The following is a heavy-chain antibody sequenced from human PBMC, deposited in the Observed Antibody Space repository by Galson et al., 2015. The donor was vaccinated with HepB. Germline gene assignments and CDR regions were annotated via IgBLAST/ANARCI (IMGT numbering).Heavy chain of an antibody. CDR1: GFTFSNYG. V-gene: IGHV3-30*18. J-gene: IGHJ2*01. D-gene: IGHD2-15*01. Sequence: SLRLSCAASGFTFSNYGMHWVRQAPGKGLEWVAVISYDGSNKYYADSVEGRFTISRDNSKNTLYLQMNSLRAEDTAVYYCAKGAIGGSSAYWYFDLWGRGTLVTVSS. CDR3: AKGAIGGSSAYWYFDL. CDR2: ISYDGSNK.